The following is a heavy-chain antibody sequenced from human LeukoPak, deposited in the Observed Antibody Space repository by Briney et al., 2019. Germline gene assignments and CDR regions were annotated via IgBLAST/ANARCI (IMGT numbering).Heavy chain of an antibody. CDR3: ARDKYYDFWSGYWDYYYYGMDV. CDR1: GFTFSSQA. Sequence: AGGSLRLSCAASGFTFSSQAMSWVRQAPGKGLEWVSSISDSDGSTYYADSVKGRFTISRDNAKNSLYLQMNSLRAEDTAVYYCARDKYYDFWSGYWDYYYYGMDVWGQGTTVTVSS. CDR2: ISDSDGST. D-gene: IGHD3-3*01. J-gene: IGHJ6*02. V-gene: IGHV3-23*01.